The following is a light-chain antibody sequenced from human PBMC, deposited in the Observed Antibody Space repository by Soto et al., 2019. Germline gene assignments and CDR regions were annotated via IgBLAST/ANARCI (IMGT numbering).Light chain of an antibody. CDR1: QSVSSSY. J-gene: IGKJ2*01. Sequence: ESVLTQSPGTLSLSPGERAALSCRASQSVSSSYLAWYQQKSGQAPRLLIYAASTRDTGIPDRFSGSGSGTDFTLTISRLEPEDFAVYFCQLYGSSPPRYTFGQGTKVDIK. CDR2: AAS. V-gene: IGKV3-20*01. CDR3: QLYGSSPPRYT.